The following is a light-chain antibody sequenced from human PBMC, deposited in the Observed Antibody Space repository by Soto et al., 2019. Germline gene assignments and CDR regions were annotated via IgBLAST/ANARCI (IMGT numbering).Light chain of an antibody. J-gene: IGKJ1*01. CDR3: QHYKSYPWT. V-gene: IGKV1-5*03. Sequence: DIQMTQSPSTMSASVGDRVTITCRASQSIDSWLAWYQQKPGKAPKFLMYKASNLESGVPSGFSGSGSEAEFTLTISSLQPDDFAIYYCQHYKSYPWTFGQGTKVDIK. CDR2: KAS. CDR1: QSIDSW.